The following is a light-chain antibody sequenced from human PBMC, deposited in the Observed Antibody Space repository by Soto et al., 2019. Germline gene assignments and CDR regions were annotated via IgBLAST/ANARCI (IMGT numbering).Light chain of an antibody. V-gene: IGKV1-27*01. CDR2: AAS. CDR3: QKYNSAPLT. CDR1: QGVSNY. J-gene: IGKJ4*01. Sequence: DFQMTQSPSSLSASVGDRVTITCRASQGVSNYLGWYQQKPGKPPKLLIYAASTLQSGVPARFSGSGSGTDFTLTINSLQPEDVATYYCQKYNSAPLTFAGGTRVEMK.